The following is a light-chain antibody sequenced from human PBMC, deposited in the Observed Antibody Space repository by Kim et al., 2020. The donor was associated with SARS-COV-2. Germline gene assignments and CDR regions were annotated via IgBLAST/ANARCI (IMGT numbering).Light chain of an antibody. J-gene: IGLJ3*02. V-gene: IGLV1-44*01. Sequence: GQRVTISCSGSSSNVGSYTVNWYQQLPGTAPKLRIYSNNERPSGVPDRFSGSKSGASASLAISGLQSEDEADYCCAAWDDSLNGPVFGGGTQLTVL. CDR2: SNN. CDR3: AAWDDSLNGPV. CDR1: SSNVGSYT.